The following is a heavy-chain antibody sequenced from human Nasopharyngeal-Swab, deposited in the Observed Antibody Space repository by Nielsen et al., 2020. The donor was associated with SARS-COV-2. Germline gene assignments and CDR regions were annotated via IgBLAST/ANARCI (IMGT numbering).Heavy chain of an antibody. CDR3: AKVHKYYYDSSGPPA. CDR1: GFTLSNYW. J-gene: IGHJ4*02. D-gene: IGHD3-22*01. CDR2: ISWNSGSI. Sequence: SLKISCAASGFTLSNYWIHWVRQAPGKGLEWVSGISWNSGSIGYADSVKGRFTISRDNAKNSLYLQMNSLRAEDTALYYCAKVHKYYYDSSGPPAWGQGTLVTVSS. V-gene: IGHV3-9*01.